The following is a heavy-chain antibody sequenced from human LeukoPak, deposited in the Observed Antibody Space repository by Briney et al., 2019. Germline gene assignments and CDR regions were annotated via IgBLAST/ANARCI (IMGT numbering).Heavy chain of an antibody. CDR1: GFTFADYA. J-gene: IGHJ4*02. D-gene: IGHD6-13*01. V-gene: IGHV3-43*02. CDR2: ISGDGDSA. CDR3: AEDSLEAAGNWDS. Sequence: PGGSLRLSCAASGFTFADYAMYWVSQAPGKGLEWVSLISGDGDSAYYADSVKGRFTISRDNSKNSLYLQMNSLRTEDTALYYCAEDSLEAAGNWDSWGQGTLVTVSS.